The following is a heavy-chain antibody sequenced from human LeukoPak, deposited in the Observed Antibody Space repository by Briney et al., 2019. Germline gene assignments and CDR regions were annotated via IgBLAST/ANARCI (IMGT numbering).Heavy chain of an antibody. CDR3: ARYFDFWSGYSDLFDY. V-gene: IGHV3-21*01. D-gene: IGHD3-3*01. J-gene: IGHJ4*02. Sequence: GGSLRLSCAASGFTFSRYSMNWVRQAPGKELEWVSSISSSSSYIYYADSVKGRFTISRDNAKNSLYLQMNTLRAEDTAVYYCARYFDFWSGYSDLFDYWGQGTLVTVSS. CDR2: ISSSSSYI. CDR1: GFTFSRYS.